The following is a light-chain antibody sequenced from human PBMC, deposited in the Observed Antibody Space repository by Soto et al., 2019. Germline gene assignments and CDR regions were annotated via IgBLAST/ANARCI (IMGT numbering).Light chain of an antibody. CDR2: GVS. CDR1: QPVNNN. Sequence: IEMTQSPGTLSASPVDRATLSFRASQPVNNNLAWYQHKPGQAPRLLIYGVSTRATGISARFSGGGSVTEFTLTISSLQSEDFAVYYCQQYEKWPPSITFGQGTRLEIK. V-gene: IGKV3-15*01. CDR3: QQYEKWPPSIT. J-gene: IGKJ5*01.